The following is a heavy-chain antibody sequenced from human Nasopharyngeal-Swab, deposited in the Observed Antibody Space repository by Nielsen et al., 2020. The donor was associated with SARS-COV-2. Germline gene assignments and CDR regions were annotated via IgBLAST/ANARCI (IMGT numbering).Heavy chain of an antibody. CDR2: IDWDDDK. D-gene: IGHD6-13*01. Sequence: SGPTLVKPTQTLTLACTFSGFSLSTSGMCVSWIRQPPGKALEWLALIDWDDDKYYSTSLKTRLTISKDTSKSQVVLTMTNMDPVDTATYYCARIRRQQLANGVGWFDPWGQGTLVTVSS. V-gene: IGHV2-70*01. J-gene: IGHJ5*02. CDR3: ARIRRQQLANGVGWFDP. CDR1: GFSLSTSGMC.